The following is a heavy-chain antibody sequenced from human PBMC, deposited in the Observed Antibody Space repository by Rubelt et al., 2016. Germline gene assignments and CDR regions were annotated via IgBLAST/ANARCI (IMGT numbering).Heavy chain of an antibody. V-gene: IGHV3-30*03. CDR3: AGVAPMVRGVFVLGFDY. CDR2: ISYDGSNE. Sequence: GGGVVQPGRSLRLSCAASGFTFSDYLMHWVRQAPGKGLEWVTVISYDGSNEYYADSVKGRLTISRDNSKNTLYLQMNSLRAEDTAVYYCAGVAPMVRGVFVLGFDYWGQGTLVTVSS. J-gene: IGHJ4*02. CDR1: GFTFSDYL. D-gene: IGHD3-10*01.